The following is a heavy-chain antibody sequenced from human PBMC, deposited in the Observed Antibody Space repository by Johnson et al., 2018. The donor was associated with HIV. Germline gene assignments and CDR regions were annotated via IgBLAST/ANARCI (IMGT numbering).Heavy chain of an antibody. D-gene: IGHD7-27*01. V-gene: IGHV3-30-3*01. CDR1: GFTFSSYA. CDR3: ARPRTGSDAFDI. Sequence: QVQLVESGGGVVQPGRSLRLSCAASGFTFSSYAMHWVRQAPGKGLEWVAVISSDGFNKYYADSVKGRFTVSRDNSKNTLYLLMNSLRPEDTALYYCARPRTGSDAFDIWGQGTMVTVSS. CDR2: ISSDGFNK. J-gene: IGHJ3*02.